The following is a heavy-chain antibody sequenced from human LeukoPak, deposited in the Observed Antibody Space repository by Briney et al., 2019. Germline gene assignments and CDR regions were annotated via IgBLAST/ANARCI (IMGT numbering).Heavy chain of an antibody. Sequence: GGSLRLSCAASGFTFSSYAMSWVRQAPGKGLEWVSAISGSGGSTYYADSVKGRFTISRDNSKNTLYLQMNSLRAEDTALYYCAKEESSGWYMDAFDIWAKGQWSPSLQ. CDR2: ISGSGGST. CDR1: GFTFSSYA. J-gene: IGHJ3*02. D-gene: IGHD6-19*01. V-gene: IGHV3-23*01. CDR3: AKEESSGWYMDAFDI.